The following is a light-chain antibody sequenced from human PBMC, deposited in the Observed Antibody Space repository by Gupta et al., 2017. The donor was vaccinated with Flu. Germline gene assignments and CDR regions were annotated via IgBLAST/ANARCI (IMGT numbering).Light chain of an antibody. J-gene: IGLJ2*01. Sequence: GQTARITCSGDSMSKQYGFWYQQKPGQPPVLLLYKDIERRSGIPERFSGSNSGTIVTLTISGVQAEDEADYYCHSADKNGTYMLFGGGTKLTVL. CDR3: HSADKNGTYML. V-gene: IGLV3-25*03. CDR2: KDI. CDR1: SMSKQY.